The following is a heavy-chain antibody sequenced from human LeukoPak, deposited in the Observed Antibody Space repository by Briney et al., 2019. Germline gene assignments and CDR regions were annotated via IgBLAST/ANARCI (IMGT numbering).Heavy chain of an antibody. CDR2: NSSSSSTI. D-gene: IGHD3-16*01. Sequence: GGSPRLSCAASGFTFSSYSMNWVRQAPGKGLEWVSYNSSSSSTIYHADSVKGRFTISRDNAKNSLYLQMNSLRAEDTAVYYCASTDLGYADDYWGQGTLVTVSS. CDR1: GFTFSSYS. J-gene: IGHJ4*02. V-gene: IGHV3-48*04. CDR3: ASTDLGYADDY.